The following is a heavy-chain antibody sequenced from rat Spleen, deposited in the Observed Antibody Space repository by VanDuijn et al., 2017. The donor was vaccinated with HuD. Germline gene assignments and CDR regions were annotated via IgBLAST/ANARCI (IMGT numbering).Heavy chain of an antibody. J-gene: IGHJ2*01. CDR2: LSTGGST. CDR3: TRGGYFRY. Sequence: EVQLVESGGGLVQPGGSLKLSCAVSGFTYNDYDMAWVRQAPTKGLEWVASLSTGGSTYYPDSVKGRFTISRDNAKNTLYLQMNSLRSEDTATYYCTRGGYFRYWGQGVMVTVSS. CDR1: GFTYNDYD. V-gene: IGHV5S13*01. D-gene: IGHD2-5*01.